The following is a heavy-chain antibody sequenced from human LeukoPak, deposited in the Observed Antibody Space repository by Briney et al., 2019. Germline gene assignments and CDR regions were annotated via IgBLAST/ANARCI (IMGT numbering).Heavy chain of an antibody. CDR1: GYTFTGYY. CDR2: INPSGGST. V-gene: IGHV1-46*01. CDR3: ARDNKRPPDAFDI. Sequence: ASVKVSCKASGYTFTGYYMHWVRQAPGQGLEWMGIINPSGGSTNYAQKFQGRVTMTRNTSISTAYMELSSLRSEDTAVYYCARDNKRPPDAFDIWGQGTMVTVSS. J-gene: IGHJ3*02. D-gene: IGHD1/OR15-1a*01.